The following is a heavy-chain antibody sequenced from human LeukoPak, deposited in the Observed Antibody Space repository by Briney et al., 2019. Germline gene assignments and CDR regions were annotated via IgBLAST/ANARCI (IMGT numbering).Heavy chain of an antibody. D-gene: IGHD1-26*01. CDR2: IYYSGST. CDR3: ARDIGSGSYYDY. CDR1: GGSISSYY. Sequence: SETLSLTCTVSGGSISSYYWSWIRQPPGKGLEWIGYIYYSGSTNYNPSLKSRVTISVDTSKNQFSLKLSSVTAADTAVYYCARDIGSGSYYDYWGQGTLVTVSS. V-gene: IGHV4-59*01. J-gene: IGHJ4*02.